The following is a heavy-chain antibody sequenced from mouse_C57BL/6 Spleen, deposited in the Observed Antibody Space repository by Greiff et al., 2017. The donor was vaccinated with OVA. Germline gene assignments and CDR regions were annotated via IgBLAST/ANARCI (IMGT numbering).Heavy chain of an antibody. V-gene: IGHV6-3*01. D-gene: IGHD1-1*01. CDR2: IRLKSDNYAT. CDR1: GFTFSNYW. CDR3: TGGSSLAY. J-gene: IGHJ3*01. Sequence: EVQGVESGGGLVQPGGSMKLSCVASGFTFSNYWMNWVRQSPEKGLEWVAQIRLKSDNYATHYAESVKGRFTISRDDSKSSVYLQMNNLRAEDTGIYYCTGGSSLAYWGQGTLVTVSA.